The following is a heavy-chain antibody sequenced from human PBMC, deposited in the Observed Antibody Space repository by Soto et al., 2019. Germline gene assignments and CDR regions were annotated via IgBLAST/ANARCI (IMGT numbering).Heavy chain of an antibody. CDR3: AKGAPYYGSGSYYSYYFDY. V-gene: IGHV3-30*18. D-gene: IGHD3-10*01. J-gene: IGHJ4*02. Sequence: QVQLVESGGGVVQPGRSLRLSCAASGFTFSSYGMHWVHQAPGKGLEWVAVISYDGSNKYYADSVKGRFTISRDNSKNTLYLQMNSLRAEDTAVYYCAKGAPYYGSGSYYSYYFDYWGQGTLVTVSS. CDR2: ISYDGSNK. CDR1: GFTFSSYG.